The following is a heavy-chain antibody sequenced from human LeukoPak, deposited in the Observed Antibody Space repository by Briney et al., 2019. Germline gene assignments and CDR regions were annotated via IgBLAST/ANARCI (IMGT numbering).Heavy chain of an antibody. CDR2: IRSKANSYAT. V-gene: IGHV3-73*01. CDR3: TSTGY. J-gene: IGHJ4*02. Sequence: GGSLRLSCAASGVTFSGSAMHWVRQASGKGLEWFGRIRSKANSYATAYAASVKGRFTISRDDSINTAYLYVNSLNTDVTPGYYCTSTGYWGQGTLVSVSS. CDR1: GVTFSGSA. D-gene: IGHD1-1*01.